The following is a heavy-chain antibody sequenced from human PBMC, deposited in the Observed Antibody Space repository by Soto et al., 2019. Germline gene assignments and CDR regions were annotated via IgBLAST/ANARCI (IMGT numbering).Heavy chain of an antibody. V-gene: IGHV1-3*04. CDR3: ARAANDYCDLFQF. J-gene: IGHJ1*01. CDR1: GYTFNFYA. Sequence: QVQLVQSGAEVRKPGASVKVSCRASGYTFNFYAMHWVRQAPGQRLEWMGWINTGNGDTKYSQKFQGRVTITRDTSASTAYMQPSSLRSEDTAVYYCARAANDYCDLFQFWGQGTLFTVSS. D-gene: IGHD4-17*01. CDR2: INTGNGDT.